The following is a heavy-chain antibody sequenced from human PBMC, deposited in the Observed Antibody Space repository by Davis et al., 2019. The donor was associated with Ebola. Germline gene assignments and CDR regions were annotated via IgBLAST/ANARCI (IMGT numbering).Heavy chain of an antibody. V-gene: IGHV3-7*01. J-gene: IGHJ4*02. CDR2: IKKPQSEM. CDR1: GFFFSDYW. D-gene: IGHD4-17*01. Sequence: GGSLRLSCAASGFFFSDYWITWVRQAPGRGLEWVASIKKPQSEMLYMDSVKGRFTISRDNAKNSLYLQMNSLRDEDTAVYYCARDKRDYGEVDYWGQGTLVTVSS. CDR3: ARDKRDYGEVDY.